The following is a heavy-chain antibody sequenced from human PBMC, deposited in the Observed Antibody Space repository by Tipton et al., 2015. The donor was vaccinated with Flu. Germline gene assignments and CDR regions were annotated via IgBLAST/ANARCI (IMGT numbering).Heavy chain of an antibody. Sequence: SLRLSCSVSGDSIGSRYFWGWIRQPPGKGLEWVAVIWYDGSNKYYADSVKGRFTISRDNSKNTVYLQMNSLRAEDTAVYYCARDKNEFYAFENWAQGTLVTVSS. D-gene: IGHD2/OR15-2a*01. V-gene: IGHV3-33*08. J-gene: IGHJ4*02. CDR2: IWYDGSNK. CDR1: GDSIGSRY. CDR3: ARDKNEFYAFEN.